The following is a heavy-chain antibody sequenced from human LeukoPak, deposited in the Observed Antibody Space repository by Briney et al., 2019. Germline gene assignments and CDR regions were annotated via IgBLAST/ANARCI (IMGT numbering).Heavy chain of an antibody. Sequence: SETLSLTCTVSGGSISSSSYYWGWIRQPPGKGLEWIGSIYYSGSTYYNPSLKSRVTISVDTSKNQFSLKLSSVTAADTAVYYCARGKGSREATIPWVGYMDVWGKGTTVTVSS. D-gene: IGHD5-12*01. CDR3: ARGKGSREATIPWVGYMDV. V-gene: IGHV4-39*07. CDR1: GGSISSSSYY. CDR2: IYYSGST. J-gene: IGHJ6*03.